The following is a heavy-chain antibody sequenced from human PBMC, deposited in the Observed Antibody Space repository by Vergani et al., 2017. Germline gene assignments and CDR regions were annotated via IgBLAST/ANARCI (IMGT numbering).Heavy chain of an antibody. CDR2: IYYSGST. D-gene: IGHD3-10*01. Sequence: QLQLQESGPGLVKPSETLSLTCTVSGGSISSSSYYWGWIRQPPGKGLEWIGSIYYSGSTYHNPSLKSRVTISVYTSKNQFSLKLSSVTAADTAVYYCAREITMVRGVSDYWGQGTLVTVSS. V-gene: IGHV4-39*07. J-gene: IGHJ4*02. CDR1: GGSISSSSYY. CDR3: AREITMVRGVSDY.